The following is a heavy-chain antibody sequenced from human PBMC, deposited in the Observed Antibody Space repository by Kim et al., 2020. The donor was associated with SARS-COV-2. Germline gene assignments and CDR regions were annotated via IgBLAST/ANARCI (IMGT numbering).Heavy chain of an antibody. D-gene: IGHD3-9*01. Sequence: LKRRVTRSVDTSKNQFSLKLSSVTAADTAVYYCARHYDILTGYYPNWFDPWGQGTLVTVSS. CDR3: ARHYDILTGYYPNWFDP. J-gene: IGHJ5*02. V-gene: IGHV4-59*08.